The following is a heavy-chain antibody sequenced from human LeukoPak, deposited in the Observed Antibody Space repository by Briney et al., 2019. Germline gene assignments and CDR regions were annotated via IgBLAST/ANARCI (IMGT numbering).Heavy chain of an antibody. J-gene: IGHJ6*02. CDR2: ISSSSSTI. Sequence: GGSLRLSCAASGFTFSSYSMNWVRQAPGKGLEWVSYISSSSSTIYYADSVKGRFTISRDNAKNSLYLQMNSLRDEDTAVYYCAGCSGGSCYSRGKYGVDVWGQGTTVIVSS. D-gene: IGHD2-15*01. V-gene: IGHV3-48*02. CDR3: AGCSGGSCYSRGKYGVDV. CDR1: GFTFSSYS.